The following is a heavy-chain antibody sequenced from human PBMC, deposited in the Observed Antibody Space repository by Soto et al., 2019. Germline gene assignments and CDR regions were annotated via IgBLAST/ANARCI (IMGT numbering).Heavy chain of an antibody. D-gene: IGHD3-3*01. CDR1: GYTFTGYY. CDR2: INPNSGGT. V-gene: IGHV1-2*04. Sequence: QVQLVQSGAEVKKPGASVKVSCKASGYTFTGYYMHWVRQAPGQGLEWMGWINPNSGGTNYAQKFQGWGTMTRDTSISTAYMELSRLRSDDTAVYYCARGGLSGYDFGNGGTYYYMDVWGKGTTVTVSS. J-gene: IGHJ6*03. CDR3: ARGGLSGYDFGNGGTYYYMDV.